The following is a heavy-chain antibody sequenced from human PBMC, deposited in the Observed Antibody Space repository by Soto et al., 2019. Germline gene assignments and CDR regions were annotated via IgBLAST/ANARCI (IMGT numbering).Heavy chain of an antibody. CDR2: INPSGRST. J-gene: IGHJ3*02. V-gene: IGHV1-46*01. CDR1: GSTFTSYC. D-gene: IGHD6-19*01. Sequence: APVKVSCKASGSTFTSYCMHWVRQAPGQGLEWMGIINPSGRSTSYAKKSQGIVTMTRDTSTSTVYMELSSLRSEDTAVYYCARTVLEGGSGWYRGAFDIWGQGTMVTVSS. CDR3: ARTVLEGGSGWYRGAFDI.